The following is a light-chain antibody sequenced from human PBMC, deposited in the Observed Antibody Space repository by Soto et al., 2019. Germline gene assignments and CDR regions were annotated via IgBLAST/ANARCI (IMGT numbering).Light chain of an antibody. V-gene: IGLV2-23*01. CDR2: EDT. CDR3: CSYAGIRTYV. Sequence: QSALTQPASVSGSPGQSITISCTGTSSHVGNYNLVSWYQFQPGKTPKLMISEDTKRPSGVSHRFSGSKSGNTASLTISGLQPEDEADYFCCSYAGIRTYVFGTGTKLTVL. CDR1: SSHVGNYNL. J-gene: IGLJ1*01.